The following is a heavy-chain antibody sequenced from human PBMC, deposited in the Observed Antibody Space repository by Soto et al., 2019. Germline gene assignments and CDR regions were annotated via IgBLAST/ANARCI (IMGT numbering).Heavy chain of an antibody. V-gene: IGHV4-34*01. CDR1: GGSFSGYY. CDR2: INHSGST. CDR3: VKEMRVLWFGEFYGMDV. J-gene: IGHJ6*02. D-gene: IGHD3-10*01. Sequence: SETLSLTCAVYGGSFSGYYWSWIRQPPGKGLEWIGEINHSGSTNYNPSLKSRVTISVDTSKNQFSLKLSSLRAEDTAVYYCVKEMRVLWFGEFYGMDVWGQGTTVTVSS.